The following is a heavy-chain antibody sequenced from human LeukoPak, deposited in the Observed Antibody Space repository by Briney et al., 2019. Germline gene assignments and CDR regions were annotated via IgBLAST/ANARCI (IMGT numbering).Heavy chain of an antibody. V-gene: IGHV3-23*01. Sequence: PGGSLRLSCAAAGFSFSSYAMRWVRQAPGKELVWVSVIIVSGGNTYYADSGKGRFTISRDNSKNKLYLHMNSSRAEATADYAGAKDNWTYLDYGGKGTLVTVPS. CDR2: IIVSGGNT. J-gene: IGHJ4*02. CDR1: GFSFSSYA. D-gene: IGHD1-20*01. CDR3: AKDNWTYLDY.